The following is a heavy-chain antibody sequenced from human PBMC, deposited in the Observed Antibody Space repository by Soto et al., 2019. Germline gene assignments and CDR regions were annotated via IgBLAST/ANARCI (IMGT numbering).Heavy chain of an antibody. J-gene: IGHJ4*02. CDR1: GFTFSSYG. V-gene: IGHV3-33*01. CDR3: ARGYSSGFEY. CDR2: IWYDGSNK. D-gene: IGHD6-19*01. Sequence: QVQLVESGGGVVQPGRSLRLSCAASGFTFSSYGMHWVRQAPGKGLEWVAVIWYDGSNKYYEDSVKGRFAISRDNSKNTLYLQMNSLRAEDTAVYYCARGYSSGFEYWGQGTLVTVSS.